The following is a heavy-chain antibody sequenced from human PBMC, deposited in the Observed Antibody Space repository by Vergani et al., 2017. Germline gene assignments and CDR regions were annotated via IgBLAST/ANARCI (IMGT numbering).Heavy chain of an antibody. V-gene: IGHV1-18*01. CDR2: ISAYNGNT. CDR1: GYTFTSYG. CDR3: ARDRGTVLMVYAYPHAFDI. J-gene: IGHJ3*02. D-gene: IGHD2-8*01. Sequence: QVQLVQSGAEVKKPGASVKVSCKASGYTFTSYGISWVRQAPGQGLEWMGWISAYNGNTNYAQKLQGRVTMTTDTSTSTAYMELSSLRSEDTAVYYCARDRGTVLMVYAYPHAFDIWGQGTMVTVSS.